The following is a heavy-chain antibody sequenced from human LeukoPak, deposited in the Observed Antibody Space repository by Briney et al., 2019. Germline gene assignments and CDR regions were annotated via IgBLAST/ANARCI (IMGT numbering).Heavy chain of an antibody. Sequence: GGSLRLSCAASGFTFSSYGMHWVRQAPGKGLEWVAVIWYDGSNKYYADSVKGRFTTSRDNSKNTLYQQMNSLRAEDTAVYYCARGKGWYYFDYRGQGTLVTVSS. D-gene: IGHD6-19*01. CDR1: GFTFSSYG. CDR2: IWYDGSNK. V-gene: IGHV3-33*01. J-gene: IGHJ4*02. CDR3: ARGKGWYYFDY.